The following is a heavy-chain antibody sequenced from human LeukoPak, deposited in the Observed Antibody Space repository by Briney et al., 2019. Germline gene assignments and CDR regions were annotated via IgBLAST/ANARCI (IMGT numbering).Heavy chain of an antibody. CDR1: GGSISSYY. CDR3: ARASRSWFDP. Sequence: SETLSLTCTVSGGSISSYYWSWIRQPPGRGLEWIGYIYYSGSTNYNPSLKSRVTISVDTSKNQFSLKLSSVTAADTAVYYCARASRSWFDPWGQGTLVTVSS. V-gene: IGHV4-59*01. J-gene: IGHJ5*02. CDR2: IYYSGST.